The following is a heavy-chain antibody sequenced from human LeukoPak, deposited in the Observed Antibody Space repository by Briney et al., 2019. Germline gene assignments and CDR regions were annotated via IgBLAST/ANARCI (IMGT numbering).Heavy chain of an antibody. Sequence: GGSLRLSCAASGFTFSGYWMSWVRQAPGKGLEWVANIKQDGSEKYYVDSVKGRFTISRDNAKNSLYLQMNSLRAEDTAVYYCARDRASDSSGYMNGMDVWGQGTTVTASS. D-gene: IGHD3-22*01. CDR3: ARDRASDSSGYMNGMDV. CDR2: IKQDGSEK. CDR1: GFTFSGYW. J-gene: IGHJ6*02. V-gene: IGHV3-7*01.